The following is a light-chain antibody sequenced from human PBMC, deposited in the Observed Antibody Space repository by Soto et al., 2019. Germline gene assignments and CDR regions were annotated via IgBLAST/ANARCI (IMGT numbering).Light chain of an antibody. CDR3: QQYNHWSAIS. Sequence: EIVMTQSPATLSVSPGERATLFCRASQSFRNKLAWYQQKPGQAPRVLIYDTSTRSTGLPARFSGSGSGTEFTLTISSMQSEDSAVYYCQQYNHWSAISFGQGTRLEIK. V-gene: IGKV3-15*01. CDR2: DTS. CDR1: QSFRNK. J-gene: IGKJ5*01.